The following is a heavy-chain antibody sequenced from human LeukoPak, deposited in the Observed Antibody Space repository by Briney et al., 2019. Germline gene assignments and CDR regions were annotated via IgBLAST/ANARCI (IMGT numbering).Heavy chain of an antibody. D-gene: IGHD6-19*01. Sequence: LTGGSLRLSCAASGFTFSSYWMHWVRQAPGKGLVWVSRVNTDGRSTSYADSVKGRFTISRDNAKNTLSLQMDSLRADDTAVYYCASSKYSSGCGYWGQGTLVTVSS. CDR2: VNTDGRST. J-gene: IGHJ4*02. CDR1: GFTFSSYW. V-gene: IGHV3-74*01. CDR3: ASSKYSSGCGY.